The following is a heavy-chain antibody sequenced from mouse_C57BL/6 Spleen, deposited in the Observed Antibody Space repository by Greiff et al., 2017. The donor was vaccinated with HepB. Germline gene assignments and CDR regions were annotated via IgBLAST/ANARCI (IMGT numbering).Heavy chain of an antibody. CDR2: INPSNGGT. V-gene: IGHV1-53*01. J-gene: IGHJ4*01. D-gene: IGHD1-1*02. Sequence: QVQLQQPGTELVKPGASVKLSCKASGYTFTSYWMHWVKQRPGQGLEWIGNINPSNGGTNYNEKFKSKATLTVDKSSSTAYMQLSSLTSEDSAVYDWARGSYGYDAMDYGGQGTSVTVSS. CDR3: ARGSYGYDAMDY. CDR1: GYTFTSYW.